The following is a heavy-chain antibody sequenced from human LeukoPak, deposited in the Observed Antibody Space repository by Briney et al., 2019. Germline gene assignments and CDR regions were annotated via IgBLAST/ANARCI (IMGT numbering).Heavy chain of an antibody. J-gene: IGHJ5*02. CDR2: INQDESNK. Sequence: SGGSLRLSCATSGFTFSDHWMIWVRQAPGKGLEWVANINQDESNKYYVGSVEGRFTISRDNAKNSLYLQMNSLRAEDTAMYYCAISTYSSSPPWGQGTLVTVSS. D-gene: IGHD6-6*01. CDR1: GFTFSDHW. V-gene: IGHV3-7*01. CDR3: AISTYSSSPP.